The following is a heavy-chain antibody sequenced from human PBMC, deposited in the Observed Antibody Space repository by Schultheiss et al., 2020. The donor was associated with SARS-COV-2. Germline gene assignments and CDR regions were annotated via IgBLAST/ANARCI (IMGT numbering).Heavy chain of an antibody. V-gene: IGHV1-2*02. D-gene: IGHD6-6*01. CDR2: VNPNSGGA. CDR3: ATGSSSSPWYFDY. CDR1: GYTFTSYG. J-gene: IGHJ4*02. Sequence: ASVKVSCKASGYTFTSYGISWVRQAPGQGLEWMGWVNPNSGGANYAQKFQGRVTMTRDTSISTASMELSRLRSDDTAVYYCATGSSSSPWYFDYWGQGTLVTVSS.